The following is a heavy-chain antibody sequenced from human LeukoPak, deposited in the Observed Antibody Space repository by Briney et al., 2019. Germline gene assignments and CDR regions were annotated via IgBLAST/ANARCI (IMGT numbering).Heavy chain of an antibody. CDR1: GYTFTGYY. J-gene: IGHJ3*02. CDR3: ARDSRNYYDSRGGGDEAFDI. V-gene: IGHV1-2*02. Sequence: GASVKVSCKTSGYTFTGYYIQWVRQAPGQGLEWMGWINPNSGGASYVQKFQGRVTMTSDTSISTAYMELSSLRSDDTAVYYCARDSRNYYDSRGGGDEAFDIWGQATMVTVSS. D-gene: IGHD3-22*01. CDR2: INPNSGGA.